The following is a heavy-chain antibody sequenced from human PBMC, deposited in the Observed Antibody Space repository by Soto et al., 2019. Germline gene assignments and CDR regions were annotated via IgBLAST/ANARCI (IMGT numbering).Heavy chain of an antibody. CDR3: AISPYDILTGFRRISHYFDY. CDR2: ISAYNGNT. J-gene: IGHJ4*02. CDR1: GYTFTSYG. V-gene: IGHV1-18*04. Sequence: ASVKVSCKASGYTFTSYGISWVRQAPGQGLEGMGWISAYNGNTNYAQKLQGRVTMTTDTSTSTAYMELRSLRSDDTTVYYCAISPYDILTGFRRISHYFDYWSQGAVLAVS. D-gene: IGHD3-9*01.